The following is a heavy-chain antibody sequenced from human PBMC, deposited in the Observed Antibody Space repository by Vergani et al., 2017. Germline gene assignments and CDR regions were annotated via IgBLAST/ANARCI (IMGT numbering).Heavy chain of an antibody. D-gene: IGHD6-19*01. CDR2: IYYSGLT. CDR3: ARQRPGSGWSPGDFDD. V-gene: IGHV4-34*01. CDR1: GGSTNGYY. J-gene: IGHJ4*02. Sequence: QMQLQQWGAGLLKPSETLSLTCAVYGGSTNGYYWGWIRQPPGKSLEWIGSIYYSGLTYYNPSLKSRVAISVDTSKNQFSLKVTSVTAADTAVYFCARQRPGSGWSPGDFDDWGQGILVTVSS.